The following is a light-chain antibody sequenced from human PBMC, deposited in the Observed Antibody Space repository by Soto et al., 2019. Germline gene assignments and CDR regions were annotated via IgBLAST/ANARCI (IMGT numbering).Light chain of an antibody. CDR3: SSYTRSSTLV. CDR1: SSDFGGYNY. V-gene: IGLV2-14*01. CDR2: EVT. J-gene: IGLJ1*01. Sequence: QSVLTQPASVSGSPGQSITISCTGTSSDFGGYNYVSWYQQHPGKAPKLMIYEVTNRPSGVSNRFSGSKSGNTASLTISGLQAEDEADYYCSSYTRSSTLVFGTGTKVTVL.